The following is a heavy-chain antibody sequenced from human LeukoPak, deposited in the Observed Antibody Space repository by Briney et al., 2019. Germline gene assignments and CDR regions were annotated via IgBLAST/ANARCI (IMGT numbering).Heavy chain of an antibody. CDR1: GYTFTNYG. CDR3: AGDCYFDS. V-gene: IGHV1-18*01. Sequence: ASVKVSCKASGYTFTNYGIGWVRQAPGQGLEWMGCISANNGKTNYAQKIQGRVTMTTDTSTSTAYMELRSLGSDDSAVYCCAGDCYFDSWGQGTLVTVSS. CDR2: ISANNGKT. J-gene: IGHJ4*02.